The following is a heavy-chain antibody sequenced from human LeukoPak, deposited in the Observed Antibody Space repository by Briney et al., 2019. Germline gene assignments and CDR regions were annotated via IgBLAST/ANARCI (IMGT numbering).Heavy chain of an antibody. V-gene: IGHV3-33*01. CDR3: ARTPTVRGATRGYLDQ. CDR1: GFPLRTFG. J-gene: IGHJ4*02. CDR2: IWYDGSKQ. D-gene: IGHD3-10*01. Sequence: GGALRLSCAASGFPLRTFGMHWVRQAPGKGVGWVGCIWYDGSKQYYPPAVKGRFTISRDNAQNSVFLQMNSLRAEDTAVYYCARTPTVRGATRGYLDQWGQGTLVTVSS.